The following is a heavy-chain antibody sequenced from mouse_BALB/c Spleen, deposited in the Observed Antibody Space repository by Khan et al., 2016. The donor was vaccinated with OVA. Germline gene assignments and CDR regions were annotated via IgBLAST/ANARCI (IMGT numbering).Heavy chain of an antibody. V-gene: IGHV2-9*02. CDR2: IWAGGST. CDR1: GFSLTSYG. Sequence: QMQLEESGPGLVAPSQSLSITCTVSGFSLTSYGVHWVRQPPGKGLEWLGVIWAGGSTNYNSAIMSRLSISKDNSKSQVFLKMNSLQTDDTAMYYCAGLYYYGSSIYAMDYWGQGTSVTVSS. J-gene: IGHJ4*01. D-gene: IGHD1-1*01. CDR3: AGLYYYGSSIYAMDY.